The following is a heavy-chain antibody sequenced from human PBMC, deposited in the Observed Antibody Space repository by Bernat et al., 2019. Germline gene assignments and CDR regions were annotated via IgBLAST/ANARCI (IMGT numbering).Heavy chain of an antibody. D-gene: IGHD2-2*01. Sequence: EVQLVESGGGLVQPGGSLRLSCAASGFTFSTYWMTWVRQAPGKGLEWVSLISGDGGSTYYADSVKGRFTISRDNSKNSLYLQMNSLRTEDTALYYCAKGRRCSSTSCYAGVLYFQHWGQGTLVTVSS. CDR3: AKGRRCSSTSCYAGVLYFQH. CDR1: GFTFSTYW. V-gene: IGHV3-43*02. CDR2: ISGDGGST. J-gene: IGHJ1*01.